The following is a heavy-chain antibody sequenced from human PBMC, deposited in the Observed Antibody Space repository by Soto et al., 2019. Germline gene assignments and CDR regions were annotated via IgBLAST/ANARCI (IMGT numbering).Heavy chain of an antibody. J-gene: IGHJ6*02. V-gene: IGHV3-33*01. CDR3: ARAAPVYYYYYGMDV. CDR2: IWYDGSNK. Sequence: PGGSLRLSCAASGFTFSSYGMHWVRQAPGKGLEWVAVIWYDGSNKYYADSVKGRFTISRDNSKNTLYLQMNSLRAEDTAVYYCARAAPVYYYYYGMDVWGQGTTVTVSS. CDR1: GFTFSSYG.